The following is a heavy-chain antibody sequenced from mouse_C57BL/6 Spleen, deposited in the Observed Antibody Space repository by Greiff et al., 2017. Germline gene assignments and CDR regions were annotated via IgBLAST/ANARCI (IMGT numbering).Heavy chain of an antibody. CDR2: INYDGSST. Sequence: EVKLMESEGGLVQPGSSMKLSCTASGFTFSDYYMAWVRQVPEKGLEWVANINYDGSSTYYLDSLKSRFIISRDNAKNILYLQMSSLKSEDTATYYCARDDYGSRYAMGYWGQGASVTVSS. J-gene: IGHJ4*01. V-gene: IGHV5-16*01. CDR1: GFTFSDYY. D-gene: IGHD1-1*01. CDR3: ARDDYGSRYAMGY.